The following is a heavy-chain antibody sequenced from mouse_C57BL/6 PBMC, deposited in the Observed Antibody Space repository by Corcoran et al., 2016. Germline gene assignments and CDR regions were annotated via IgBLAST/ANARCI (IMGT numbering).Heavy chain of an antibody. V-gene: IGHV14-3*01. CDR1: GFNIKNTY. CDR3: APREEFAY. CDR2: IDPANGNT. J-gene: IGHJ3*01. Sequence: EVQLQQSVAELVRPGASGKLSCTASGFNIKNTYRHWVKQRPEQGLEGIGRIDPANGNTKYAPKFQGKATITADTSSNTAYLQLSSLTSEDTAIYYCAPREEFAYWGQGTLATVPA.